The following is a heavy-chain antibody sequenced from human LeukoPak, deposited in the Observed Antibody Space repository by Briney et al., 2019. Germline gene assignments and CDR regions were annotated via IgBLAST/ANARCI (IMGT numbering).Heavy chain of an antibody. CDR3: AKDRASVYDILNYGQYFDY. D-gene: IGHD3-9*01. J-gene: IGHJ4*02. CDR1: GFTFSSYA. CDR2: ISGSGGST. Sequence: GGSLRLSCAASGFTFSSYAMSWVRQAPEKGLEWVSAISGSGGSTYYADSVRGRFTISRDNSKNTLYLQMNSLRVEDTAVYYCAKDRASVYDILNYGQYFDYWGQGTLVTVSS. V-gene: IGHV3-23*01.